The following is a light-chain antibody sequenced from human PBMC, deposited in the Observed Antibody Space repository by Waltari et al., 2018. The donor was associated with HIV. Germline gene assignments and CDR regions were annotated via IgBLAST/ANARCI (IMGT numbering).Light chain of an antibody. Sequence: SSELTQDPAVSVALGQTVRITCQGDSIRTYYATWYQQKPGQAPLLVIFDKNNRPSGIPDRFSGSSSGNTASLTITGTQAEDEGDYYCNSRDKSGNFVVFGGGTKLTVL. CDR1: SIRTYY. J-gene: IGLJ2*01. CDR3: NSRDKSGNFVV. V-gene: IGLV3-19*01. CDR2: DKN.